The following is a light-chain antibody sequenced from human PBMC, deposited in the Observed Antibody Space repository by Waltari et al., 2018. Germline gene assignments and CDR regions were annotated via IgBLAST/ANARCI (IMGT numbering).Light chain of an antibody. CDR2: GAS. J-gene: IGKJ1*01. Sequence: ELVLTQSPGTLSLSPGDTAILSCRASQSVSKYLAWYQKKPGQAPRLLIFGASSRATGIPDRFSGSGSGTDLSLTISRVEPEDFAVYYCQQYVSLPATFGQGTKVEIE. CDR3: QQYVSLPAT. V-gene: IGKV3-20*01. CDR1: QSVSKY.